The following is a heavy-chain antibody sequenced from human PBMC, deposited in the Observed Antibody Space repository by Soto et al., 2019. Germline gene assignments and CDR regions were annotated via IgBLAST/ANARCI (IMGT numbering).Heavy chain of an antibody. J-gene: IGHJ1*01. Sequence: PGGSLRLSCAASGFTFSSYSMNWVRQAPGKGLEWVSSISSSSTYIYYADSVKGRFTISRDNAKNSLYLQMNSLRAEDTAVYYCAISSRLVGEYFQHWGQGTLVTVSS. CDR3: AISSRLVGEYFQH. V-gene: IGHV3-21*01. CDR1: GFTFSSYS. CDR2: ISSSSTYI. D-gene: IGHD6-19*01.